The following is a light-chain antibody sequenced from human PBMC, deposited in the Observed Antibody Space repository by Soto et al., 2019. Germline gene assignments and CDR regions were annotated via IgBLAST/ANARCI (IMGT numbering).Light chain of an antibody. V-gene: IGLV2-14*01. CDR1: SSDVGGYDF. Sequence: QSALTQPASVSGSPGQSITISCTGTSSDVGGYDFVSWYRQYPGQAPKILIYEVTHRPSGVPDRFSGSKSGNTASLTISVLQADDEADYYCSSYTLTSTPVFGPVPTLTVL. CDR2: EVT. CDR3: SSYTLTSTPV. J-gene: IGLJ1*01.